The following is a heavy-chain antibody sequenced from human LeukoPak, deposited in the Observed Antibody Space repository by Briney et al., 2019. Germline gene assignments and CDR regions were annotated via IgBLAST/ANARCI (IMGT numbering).Heavy chain of an antibody. J-gene: IGHJ6*02. CDR1: GFTFSDYY. CDR2: ISSSGSTI. V-gene: IGHV3-11*01. CDR3: AREVVVVPAAMNYYYYYGMDV. D-gene: IGHD2-2*01. Sequence: GGSLRLPRAASGFTFSDYYMSWIRKAPGKGLEWVSYISSSGSTIYYAHSVKGRFTISRDNAKNSLYLQMYSLRAEDTAVYYCAREVVVVPAAMNYYYYYGMDVWGQGTTVTVSS.